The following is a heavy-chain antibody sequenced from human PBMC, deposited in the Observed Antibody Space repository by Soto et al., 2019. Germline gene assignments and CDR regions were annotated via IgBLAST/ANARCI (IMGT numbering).Heavy chain of an antibody. CDR1: GGSITSANW. CDR3: ARVLRGWFDP. Sequence: SETLSLTCAVSGGSITSANWWAWVRQPPGGGLEWIGEISHSGITNYKASLKSRVTMSVDKTKNDVSLKLTSVTAADTAVYYCARVLRGWFDPWGQGTPVTVSS. CDR2: ISHSGIT. J-gene: IGHJ5*02. V-gene: IGHV4-4*02.